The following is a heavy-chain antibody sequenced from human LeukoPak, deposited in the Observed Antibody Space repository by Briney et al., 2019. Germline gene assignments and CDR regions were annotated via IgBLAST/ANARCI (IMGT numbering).Heavy chain of an antibody. D-gene: IGHD3-22*01. V-gene: IGHV5-51*01. CDR3: ATSRIDYDDGSGYYRHFDY. Sequence: GESLKISCEGSGYSFSNYWIGWVRQMPGKGLEWIGIIFPGDSDTTYSPSFQGHVTISADRSISTAYLQWSSLKASDTAMYYCATSRIDYDDGSGYYRHFDYWGQGTLVTVSS. CDR1: GYSFSNYW. CDR2: IFPGDSDT. J-gene: IGHJ4*02.